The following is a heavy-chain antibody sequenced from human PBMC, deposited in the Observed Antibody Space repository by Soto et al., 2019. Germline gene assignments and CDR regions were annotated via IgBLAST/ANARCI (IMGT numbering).Heavy chain of an antibody. V-gene: IGHV1-18*01. CDR3: ARGYSSSSRGDY. CDR2: INTYDGNT. J-gene: IGHJ4*02. D-gene: IGHD6-6*01. CDR1: GYTFTSYG. Sequence: QVQLVQSGAEVKKPGASVKVSCKASGYTFTSYGITWVRQAPGQGLDWMGWINTYDGNTNLAQKFQGRVTMTTDTSTSTVYMELRSLTSDDTAVYYCARGYSSSSRGDYWGQGTLVTVSS.